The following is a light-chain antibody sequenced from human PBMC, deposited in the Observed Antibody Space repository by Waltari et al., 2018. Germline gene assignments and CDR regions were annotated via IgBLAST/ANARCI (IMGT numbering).Light chain of an antibody. CDR1: QDIRRY. J-gene: IGKJ2*03. CDR3: QQSYSTPYS. Sequence: DIRMTQSPSSLSASVGDRVTITCRASQDIRRYLNWYQQKPGKAPNRLVYTASSLQSGVPPRFSGSGSGTDFTLTITSLQPEDFATYFCQQSYSTPYSFAQGTKVEIK. CDR2: TAS. V-gene: IGKV1-39*01.